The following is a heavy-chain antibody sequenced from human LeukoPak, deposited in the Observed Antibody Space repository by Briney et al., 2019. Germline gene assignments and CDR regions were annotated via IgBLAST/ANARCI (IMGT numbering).Heavy chain of an antibody. V-gene: IGHV4-39*07. J-gene: IGHJ5*02. D-gene: IGHD2-8*01. CDR2: IYYSGST. Sequence: KPSETLSLTCTVSGGSISSSSYYWGWIRQPPGKGLEWIGSIYYSGSTYYNPSLKSRVTISVDTSKNQFSLKLSSVTAADTAVYYCARARRYCTNGVCYTWGNWFDPWGQGTLVTVSS. CDR1: GGSISSSSYY. CDR3: ARARRYCTNGVCYTWGNWFDP.